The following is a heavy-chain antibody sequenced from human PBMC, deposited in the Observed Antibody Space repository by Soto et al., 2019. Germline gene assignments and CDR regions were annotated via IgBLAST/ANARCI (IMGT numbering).Heavy chain of an antibody. J-gene: IGHJ4*02. CDR1: GGSIVNYY. Sequence: SETMSLRCTVAGGSIVNYYWSWIRQPPGKGLEWIGYIYYSGRTNYNPSLKSRVTISVDTSKNQFSLKLSSVTAADTAVYYCARSYDYVWGSLPYYFDYWGQGTLVTVSS. CDR3: ARSYDYVWGSLPYYFDY. CDR2: IYYSGRT. D-gene: IGHD3-16*01. V-gene: IGHV4-59*01.